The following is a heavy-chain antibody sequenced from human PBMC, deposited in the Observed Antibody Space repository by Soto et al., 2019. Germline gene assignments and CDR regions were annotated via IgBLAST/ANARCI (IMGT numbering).Heavy chain of an antibody. CDR2: IYYSGST. J-gene: IGHJ6*02. D-gene: IGHD6-25*01. V-gene: IGHV4-31*03. CDR3: ARESGGYDSSTRYGLDV. CDR1: CGSISSVGHY. Sequence: KTSETLSLTCSVSCGSISSVGHYWTWIRQQPGKGLEWIGYIYYSGSTDYNPSLKSRVTISVDRSKNQFSLNLSSVTAADTAIYYCARESGGYDSSTRYGLDVWGQGTTVTVSS.